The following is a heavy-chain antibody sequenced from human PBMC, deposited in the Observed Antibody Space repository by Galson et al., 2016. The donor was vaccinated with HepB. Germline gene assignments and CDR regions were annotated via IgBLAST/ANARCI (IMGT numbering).Heavy chain of an antibody. V-gene: IGHV3-21*01. CDR3: ARESAITLIRVVTVGFDD. Sequence: SLRLSCAASGFTFSSYTMNWVRQTPGKGLEWVSSISSTGDYIYYADSVKGRFTVSRDNGKKSLYLQMNSLRVEDTALYYCARESAITLIRVVTVGFDDWGQGTRVTVSS. CDR2: ISSTGDYI. J-gene: IGHJ4*02. CDR1: GFTFSSYT. D-gene: IGHD3-10*01.